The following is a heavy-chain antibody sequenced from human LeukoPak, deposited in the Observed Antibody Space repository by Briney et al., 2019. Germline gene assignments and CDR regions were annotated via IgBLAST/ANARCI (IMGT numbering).Heavy chain of an antibody. V-gene: IGHV1-46*01. J-gene: IGHJ4*02. CDR2: INPSSGNT. CDR3: AREKGRRDGYNLHFDY. D-gene: IGHD5-24*01. CDR1: GFPFTSYY. Sequence: ASVKVSFKASGFPFTSYYIHWVRQAPGQGLEWMGIINPSSGNTVYAQNFQGRVTMTRDTSTSTVYMELNSLASEDTAVYYCAREKGRRDGYNLHFDYWGQGTLVTVSS.